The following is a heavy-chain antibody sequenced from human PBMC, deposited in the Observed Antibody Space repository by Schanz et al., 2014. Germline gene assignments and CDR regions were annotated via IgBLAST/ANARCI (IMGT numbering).Heavy chain of an antibody. D-gene: IGHD6-13*01. J-gene: IGHJ6*02. CDR1: GFTFKNYG. Sequence: VQLVESGGGVVQPGGSLKLSCVASGFTFKNYGIHWVRQALGKGLEWLTFIPFDASNKYYADSVKGRFTISRDNSKNTLYLQMNSLRAEDTAVYYCARDRQQLVGRIGYYYGMDVWGQGTTVTVSS. V-gene: IGHV3-30*02. CDR3: ARDRQQLVGRIGYYYGMDV. CDR2: IPFDASNK.